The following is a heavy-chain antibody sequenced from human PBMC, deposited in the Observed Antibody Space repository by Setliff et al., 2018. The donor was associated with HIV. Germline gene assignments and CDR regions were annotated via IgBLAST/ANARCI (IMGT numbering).Heavy chain of an antibody. D-gene: IGHD4-17*01. CDR1: GFTFSYYG. J-gene: IGHJ4*02. CDR2: IKQDGSEK. Sequence: PGGSLRLSCAASGFTFSYYGMHWVRQAPGKGLEWVANIKQDGSEKYYVDSVKGRFTISRDNAKNSLYLQMNSLRAEDTAVYYCARDGYSDYLNSYFDYWGQGTLVT. CDR3: ARDGYSDYLNSYFDY. V-gene: IGHV3-7*01.